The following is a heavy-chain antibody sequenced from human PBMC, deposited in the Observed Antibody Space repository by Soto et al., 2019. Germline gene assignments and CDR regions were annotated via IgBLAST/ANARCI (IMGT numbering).Heavy chain of an antibody. CDR3: ARESGRYNWNYLSYIFDY. CDR1: GGSISSGGYY. D-gene: IGHD1-7*01. Sequence: PSETLSLTCTVSGGSISSGGYYWSWIRQHPGKGLEWIGYIYYSGSTYYNPSLKSRVTISVDTSKNQFSLKLSSVTAADTAVYYCARESGRYNWNYLSYIFDYWGQGTLVTVSS. CDR2: IYYSGST. J-gene: IGHJ4*02. V-gene: IGHV4-31*03.